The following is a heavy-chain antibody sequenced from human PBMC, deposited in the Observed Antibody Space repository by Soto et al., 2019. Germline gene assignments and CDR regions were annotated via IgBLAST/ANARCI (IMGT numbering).Heavy chain of an antibody. V-gene: IGHV4-39*01. J-gene: IGHJ5*02. Sequence: SETLSLTCTVSGGSISSSSYYWGWIRQPPGKGLEWIGSIYYSGSTYYNPSLKSRVTISVDTSKNQFSLKLSSVTAADTAVYYCARRGAAAGRSWFDPWGQGTLVTVSS. CDR3: ARRGAAAGRSWFDP. CDR1: GGSISSSSYY. CDR2: IYYSGST. D-gene: IGHD6-13*01.